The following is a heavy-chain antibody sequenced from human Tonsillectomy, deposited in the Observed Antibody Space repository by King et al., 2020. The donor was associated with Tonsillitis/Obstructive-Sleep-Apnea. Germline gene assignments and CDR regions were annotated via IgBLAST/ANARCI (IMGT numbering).Heavy chain of an antibody. J-gene: IGHJ4*02. Sequence: QLVQSGGDLIQPGGSLRLSCAASGFTVSSNYMSWVRQAPGKGLEWVSVIYSGGSTYYADSVKGRFTISRDNSKNTLYLQMNSLRAEDTAVYYCARVGDCSSTSCLDYWGQGTLVTVSS. CDR1: GFTVSSNY. CDR3: ARVGDCSSTSCLDY. CDR2: IYSGGST. V-gene: IGHV3-53*01. D-gene: IGHD2-2*01.